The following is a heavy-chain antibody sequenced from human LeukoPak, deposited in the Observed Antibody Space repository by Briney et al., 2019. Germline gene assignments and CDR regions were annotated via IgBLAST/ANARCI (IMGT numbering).Heavy chain of an antibody. CDR2: IDRSGSYT. V-gene: IGHV5-10-1*01. Sequence: NLGESLQISGKGSGYLFTSYWISGGRPLPGKGQEGMGRIDRSGSYTNYSPAFQGHVTISADKSISTAYLQWSSLKASDTAMYYCARLERYSSSSGIVDPWGQGTLVTVSS. D-gene: IGHD6-13*01. J-gene: IGHJ5*02. CDR3: ARLERYSSSSGIVDP. CDR1: GYLFTSYW.